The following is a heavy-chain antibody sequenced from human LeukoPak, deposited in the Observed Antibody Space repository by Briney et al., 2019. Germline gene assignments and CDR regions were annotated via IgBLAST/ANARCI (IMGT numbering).Heavy chain of an antibody. J-gene: IGHJ4*02. V-gene: IGHV4-4*07. CDR2: INTRGST. D-gene: IGHD3-10*01. CDR1: VETLSRYF. Sequence: LWTLSLTCTVSVETLSRYFWSWIRQPAGKGLEGIAPINTRGSTYYNPSHKSRFTTSIDTSMNHFSLKLSTVTAADTAVYYCGRALWFRELSNSFDYWGQGTLVTVSS. CDR3: GRALWFRELSNSFDY.